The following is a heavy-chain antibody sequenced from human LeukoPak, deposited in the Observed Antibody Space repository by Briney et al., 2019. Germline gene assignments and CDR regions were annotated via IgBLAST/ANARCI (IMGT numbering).Heavy chain of an antibody. Sequence: SETLSLTCAVYGGSFSGYYWRWIRQPPGKGLEWIGEINHSGSTNYNPSLKSRVTISVDTSKNQFSLKLSSVTAADTAVYYCARGLGTYYDDSSRKYYFDYWGQGTLVTVSS. CDR3: ARGLGTYYDDSSRKYYFDY. V-gene: IGHV4-34*01. CDR1: GGSFSGYY. CDR2: INHSGST. D-gene: IGHD3-22*01. J-gene: IGHJ4*02.